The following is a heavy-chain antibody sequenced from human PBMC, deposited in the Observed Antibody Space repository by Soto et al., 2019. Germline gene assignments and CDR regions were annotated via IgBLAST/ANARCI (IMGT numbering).Heavy chain of an antibody. CDR2: ISSSSSTI. CDR3: ARDNYGDSTLPYYYYYYGMDV. CDR1: GFTFSSYS. Sequence: GGSLRLSCAASGFTFSSYSMNWVRQAPGKGLEWVSYISSSSSTIYYADSVKGRFTISRDNAKNSLYLQMNSLRDEDTAVYYCARDNYGDSTLPYYYYYYGMDVWGQGTTVTVSS. V-gene: IGHV3-48*02. J-gene: IGHJ6*02. D-gene: IGHD4-17*01.